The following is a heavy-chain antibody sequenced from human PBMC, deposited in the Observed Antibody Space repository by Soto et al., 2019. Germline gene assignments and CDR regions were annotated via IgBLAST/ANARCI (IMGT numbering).Heavy chain of an antibody. V-gene: IGHV3-64*01. CDR3: ARDRYCSGGSCYPNDAFDI. J-gene: IGHJ3*02. CDR2: ISSNGGST. D-gene: IGHD2-15*01. CDR1: GFTFSSYA. Sequence: QPGGSLRLSCAASGFTFSSYAMHWVRQAPGKGLEYVSAISSNGGSTYYANSVKGRFTISRDNSENTLYLQMGSLRAEDMAVYYCARDRYCSGGSCYPNDAFDIWGQGTMVTVSS.